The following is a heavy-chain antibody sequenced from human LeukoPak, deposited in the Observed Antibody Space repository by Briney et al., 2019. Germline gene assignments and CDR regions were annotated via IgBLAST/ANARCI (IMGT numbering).Heavy chain of an antibody. J-gene: IGHJ4*02. CDR3: ASERKELPAFFDY. CDR1: GYSISSSSYY. V-gene: IGHV4-39*01. Sequence: SETLSLTCTVSGYSISSSSYYWGWIRQPPGKGLEWIGSIHYSGSTYNNPSLNSRVTISVDMSKNQLSLKLSSVTAADTAVYHCASERKELPAFFDYWGQGTLVTVSS. D-gene: IGHD1-7*01. CDR2: IHYSGST.